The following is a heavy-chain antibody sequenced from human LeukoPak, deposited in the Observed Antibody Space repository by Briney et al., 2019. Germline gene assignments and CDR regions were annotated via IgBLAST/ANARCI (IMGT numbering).Heavy chain of an antibody. CDR3: ATVRGVFIAFDY. J-gene: IGHJ4*02. CDR1: GYTLTELS. CDR2: FDPEDGET. V-gene: IGHV1-24*01. D-gene: IGHD3-10*01. Sequence: ASVKVSCKVSGYTLTELSMHWVRQAPGKGLEWMGGFDPEDGETIYAQKFQGGVTMTEDTSTDTAYMELSSLRSEDTAVYHCATVRGVFIAFDYWGQGTLVTVSS.